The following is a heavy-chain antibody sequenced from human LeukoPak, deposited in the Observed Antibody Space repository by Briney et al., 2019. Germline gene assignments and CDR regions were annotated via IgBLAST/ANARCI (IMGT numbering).Heavy chain of an antibody. Sequence: GGSLRLSCAASTFTFSSYTMTWVRQAPGKGLEWVSSISVTGGSTSYADSVKGRFTISRDNSKNTLYLQMNSLRAEDTAVYYCAKDRPAGYSSGWYDYWGQGTLVTVSS. V-gene: IGHV3-23*01. CDR3: AKDRPAGYSSGWYDY. J-gene: IGHJ4*02. CDR2: ISVTGGST. D-gene: IGHD6-19*01. CDR1: TFTFSSYT.